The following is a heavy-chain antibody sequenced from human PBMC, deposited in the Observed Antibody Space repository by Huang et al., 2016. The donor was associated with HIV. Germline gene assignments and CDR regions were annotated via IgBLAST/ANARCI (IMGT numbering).Heavy chain of an antibody. CDR2: INPTRGTA. V-gene: IGHV1-69*01. CDR1: GGSFRNFA. Sequence: QVQLVQSGAEVKKPGSSVKVSCKAYGGSFRNFAFGWVRQAPGQGLGGMGGINPTRGTANYAQKFQGRVTIIADESTSTAYMELSSLRSEDTAVYYCATVDYYDTSGPQRGYFDNWGQGTLVTVSS. CDR3: ATVDYYDTSGPQRGYFDN. J-gene: IGHJ4*02. D-gene: IGHD3-22*01.